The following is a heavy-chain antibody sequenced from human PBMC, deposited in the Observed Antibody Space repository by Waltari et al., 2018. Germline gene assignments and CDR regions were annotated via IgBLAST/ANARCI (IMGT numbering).Heavy chain of an antibody. V-gene: IGHV1-46*03. CDR3: ARGEVVGGFLEGPPGYYYYGMDV. D-gene: IGHD3-3*01. Sequence: QVQLVQSGAEVKKPGASVKVSCKASGYTFTSYYMHWVRQAPGQGLEWMGIINPSGGSTSYAQKFQGRVTMTRDTSTSTVYMELSSLRSEDTAVYYCARGEVVGGFLEGPPGYYYYGMDVWGQGTTVTVSS. CDR2: INPSGGST. J-gene: IGHJ6*02. CDR1: GYTFTSYY.